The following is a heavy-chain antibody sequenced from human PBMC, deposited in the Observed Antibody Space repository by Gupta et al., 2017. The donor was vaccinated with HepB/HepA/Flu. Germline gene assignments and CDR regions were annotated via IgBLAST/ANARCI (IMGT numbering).Heavy chain of an antibody. CDR2: IGATGGSI. J-gene: IGHJ4*02. CDR1: GLTFSNYG. Sequence: VQLLESGGGLVQTGGSLRLSCAASGLTFSNYGMSWVRQAPGKGLEWVSAIGATGGSIYYADSVKGRFTISRDNSKNTLYLQVNSLRAEDTAIYYCTKGPMKFDYWGQGTLVTVPQ. CDR3: TKGPMKFDY. V-gene: IGHV3-23*01.